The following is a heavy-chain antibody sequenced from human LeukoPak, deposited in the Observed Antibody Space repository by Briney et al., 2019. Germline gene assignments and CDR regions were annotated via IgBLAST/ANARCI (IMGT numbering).Heavy chain of an antibody. CDR3: ARELKRWLVRGFDY. CDR1: GGSISSSSYY. V-gene: IGHV4-39*07. Sequence: PSETLSLTCTVSGGSISSSSYYWGWIRQPPGKGLEWIGSIYYSGSTNYNPSLKSRVTISVDTSKNQFSLKLSSVTAADTAVYYCARELKRWLVRGFDYWGQGTLVTVSS. CDR2: IYYSGST. J-gene: IGHJ4*02. D-gene: IGHD6-19*01.